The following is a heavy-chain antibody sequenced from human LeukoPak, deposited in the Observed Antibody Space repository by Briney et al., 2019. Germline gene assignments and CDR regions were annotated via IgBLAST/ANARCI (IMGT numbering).Heavy chain of an antibody. CDR3: ARVWTAVTTSAFDI. Sequence: SETLSLTCAVYGGSFSGYYWSWIRQPPGKGLEWIGEINHSGSTNYNPSLKSRVTISVDTSKNQFSLKLSSVTAADTAVYYCARVWTAVTTSAFDIWGQGTMVTVSS. CDR2: INHSGST. J-gene: IGHJ3*02. V-gene: IGHV4-34*01. CDR1: GGSFSGYY. D-gene: IGHD4-17*01.